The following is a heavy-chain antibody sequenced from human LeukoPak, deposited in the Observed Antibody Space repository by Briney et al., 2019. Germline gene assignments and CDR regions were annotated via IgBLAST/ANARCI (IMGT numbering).Heavy chain of an antibody. Sequence: SETLSLTCTGPGGPLSSYYWRWIRQPTGKGLEWIRYIYYSGSTNYNPSPKSRVTRSVDTSKSQCSLKLSSVTAADTAVYYCARAKVGYSSSWYTSDYWGQGTLVTVSS. J-gene: IGHJ4*02. CDR1: GGPLSSYY. CDR2: IYYSGST. CDR3: ARAKVGYSSSWYTSDY. V-gene: IGHV4-59*13. D-gene: IGHD6-13*01.